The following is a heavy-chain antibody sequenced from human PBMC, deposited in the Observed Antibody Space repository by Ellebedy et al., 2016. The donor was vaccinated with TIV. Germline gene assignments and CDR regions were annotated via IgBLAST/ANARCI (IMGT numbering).Heavy chain of an antibody. D-gene: IGHD1-1*01. CDR1: GGSIRSYY. CDR2: IYYSGST. CDR3: TRGGTSYSDY. Sequence: SETLSLTCTVSGGSIRSYYWSWIRQPPGKGLEWIGYIYYSGSTNYNPSLKSRVTISVGTSKNQFSLKLSSVTAADTAVYYCTRGGTSYSDYWGQGTLVTVSS. V-gene: IGHV4-59*01. J-gene: IGHJ4*02.